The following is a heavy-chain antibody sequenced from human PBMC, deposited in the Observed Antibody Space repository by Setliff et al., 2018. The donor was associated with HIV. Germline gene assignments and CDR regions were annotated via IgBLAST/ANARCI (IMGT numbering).Heavy chain of an antibody. Sequence: WGSLRLSCAASGFTFSGYWMHWVRQAPGKGLVWVSRINSDGSSTSYADSVKGRFTISRDNAKNTLYLQMNSLRAEDTAVYYCARDAYTATTFDYWGQGALVTVSS. D-gene: IGHD4-4*01. CDR2: INSDGSST. CDR3: ARDAYTATTFDY. CDR1: GFTFSGYW. J-gene: IGHJ4*02. V-gene: IGHV3-74*01.